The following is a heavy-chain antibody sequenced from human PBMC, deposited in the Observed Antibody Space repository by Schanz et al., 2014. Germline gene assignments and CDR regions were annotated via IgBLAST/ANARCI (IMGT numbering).Heavy chain of an antibody. CDR2: ISRDGTTS. CDR3: ARENLNWEAFDI. V-gene: IGHV3-11*01. Sequence: QVQLVESGGGLVKPGGSLRLSCAASEFIFNDYYMNWIRQAPGKGLEWLSYISRDGTTSYYADSVKGRFTISRDNAKNSLYLEMPSLRGEDTAVYYCARENLNWEAFDIWGQGTVVTVSS. J-gene: IGHJ3*02. CDR1: EFIFNDYY. D-gene: IGHD7-27*01.